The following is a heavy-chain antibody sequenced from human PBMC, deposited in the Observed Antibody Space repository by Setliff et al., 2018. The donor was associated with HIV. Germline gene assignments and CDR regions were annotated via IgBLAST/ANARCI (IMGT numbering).Heavy chain of an antibody. Sequence: SVKVSCKASGGTFSSYAISWVRQAPGQGLEWMGGIIPIFGTANYAQKFQGRVTITADESTSTAYMELTSLRFDDTAMYYCVRGVQSPPHYSYYYMGVWGEGTMVTVSS. CDR2: IIPIFGTA. CDR1: GGTFSSYA. D-gene: IGHD3-3*01. J-gene: IGHJ6*03. CDR3: VRGVQSPPHYSYYYMGV. V-gene: IGHV1-69*13.